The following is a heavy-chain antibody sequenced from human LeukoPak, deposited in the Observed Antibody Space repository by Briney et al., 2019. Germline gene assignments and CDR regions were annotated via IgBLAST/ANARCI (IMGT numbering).Heavy chain of an antibody. CDR2: IKEDGSEI. CDR3: VTDQTGRHPYFFDY. V-gene: IGHV3-7*01. CDR1: GFNFSTYW. Sequence: GGSLRLSCTASGFNFSTYWMTWVRHVPGKGLEWVANIKEDGSEIYYVDAVRGRFSISRDNAKTSLYLQMHSLSVADTGLYYCVTDQTGRHPYFFDYWGQGALVTVSS. D-gene: IGHD3-10*01. J-gene: IGHJ4*02.